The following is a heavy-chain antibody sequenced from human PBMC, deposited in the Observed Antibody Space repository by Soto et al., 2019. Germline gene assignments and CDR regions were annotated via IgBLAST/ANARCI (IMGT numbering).Heavy chain of an antibody. CDR2: ISGSGGST. CDR1: GFTFSSYA. V-gene: IGHV3-23*01. Sequence: GGSLRLSSTASGFTFSSYAMSSVRQAPGKGLEWVSAISGSGGSTYYADSVKGRFTISRDNSKNTLYLQMNSLRAEDTAVYYCAKDLKSITIFGVVIIPDYYYYGMDVWGQGTTVTVSS. D-gene: IGHD3-3*01. CDR3: AKDLKSITIFGVVIIPDYYYYGMDV. J-gene: IGHJ6*02.